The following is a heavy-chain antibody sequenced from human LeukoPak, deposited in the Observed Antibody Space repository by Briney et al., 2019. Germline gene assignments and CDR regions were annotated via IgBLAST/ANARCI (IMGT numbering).Heavy chain of an antibody. V-gene: IGHV1-69*06. CDR1: GYTFTSYD. Sequence: SVKVSCKASGYTFTSYDINWVRQAPGQGLEWMGGIIPIFGTPNYAQNFQGRVTITADTSTNTAYMELSSLRSGDTAVYYCARGDTLYGSSAHAGYWGQGTLVTVSS. CDR3: ARGDTLYGSSAHAGY. D-gene: IGHD6-13*01. CDR2: IIPIFGTP. J-gene: IGHJ4*02.